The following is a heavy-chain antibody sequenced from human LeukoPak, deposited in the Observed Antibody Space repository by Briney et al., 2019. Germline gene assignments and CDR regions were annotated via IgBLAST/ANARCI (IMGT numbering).Heavy chain of an antibody. CDR3: ARGPSGSYFLYYYYYMDV. V-gene: IGHV4-38-2*02. Sequence: SETLSLTCTVSGYSISSGYYWGWIRQAPGKGLEWVRSIYHSGSTYYHPSLKSRVTISVDTSKNQFSLKLSSETAADTAVYYCARGPSGSYFLYYYYYMDVWGKGTTVTVSS. J-gene: IGHJ6*03. CDR2: IYHSGST. D-gene: IGHD1-26*01. CDR1: GYSISSGYY.